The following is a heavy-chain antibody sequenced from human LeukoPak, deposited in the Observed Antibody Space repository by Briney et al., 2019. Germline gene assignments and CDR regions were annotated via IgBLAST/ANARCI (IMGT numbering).Heavy chain of an antibody. CDR2: IYYSGST. Sequence: SETLSLTCTVSGGSVSSSRYYWGWIRQPPGKGLEWIGSIYYSGSTYYNPSLKSRVTISVDTSKNQFSLKLRPVTAADTAVYYCAGSNGYYNAFDIWGQGTMVTVSS. CDR1: GGSVSSSRYY. D-gene: IGHD3-22*01. J-gene: IGHJ3*02. V-gene: IGHV4-39*07. CDR3: AGSNGYYNAFDI.